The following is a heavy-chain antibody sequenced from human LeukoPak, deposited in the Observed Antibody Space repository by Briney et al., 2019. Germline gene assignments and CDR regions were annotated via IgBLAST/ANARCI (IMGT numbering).Heavy chain of an antibody. Sequence: SVKVSCKASGGTFSSYAISWVRQAPGQGLEWMGRIIPILGIANYAQKFQGRVTITADKSTSTAYMELSSLRSEDTAVYYCARARPDCGGSCFDFDYWGQGTLVTVSS. J-gene: IGHJ4*02. D-gene: IGHD2-15*01. CDR1: GGTFSSYA. V-gene: IGHV1-69*04. CDR3: ARARPDCGGSCFDFDY. CDR2: IIPILGIA.